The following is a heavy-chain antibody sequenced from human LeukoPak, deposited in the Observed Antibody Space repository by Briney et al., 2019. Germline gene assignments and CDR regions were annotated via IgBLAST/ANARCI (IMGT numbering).Heavy chain of an antibody. D-gene: IGHD3-22*01. CDR1: GFTFSSYG. Sequence: PGRSLRLSCAASGFTFSSYGMHWVRQAPGKGLEWVAVIWNDGSNKYYADSVKGRFTISRDNSKNTLYLQMNSLRAEDTAVYYCARIHSLYYYDSSGYGAFDIWGQGTMVTVSS. CDR3: ARIHSLYYYDSSGYGAFDI. V-gene: IGHV3-33*01. CDR2: IWNDGSNK. J-gene: IGHJ3*02.